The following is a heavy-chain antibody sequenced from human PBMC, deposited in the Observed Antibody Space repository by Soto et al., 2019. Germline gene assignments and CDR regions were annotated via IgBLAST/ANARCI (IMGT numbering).Heavy chain of an antibody. J-gene: IGHJ6*03. D-gene: IGHD3-16*01. CDR2: ITWHSGTI. Sequence: EVQLVESGGGLVQPGRSLRLACAASGFTFDQYTMHWVRQAPGKGLEWVSSITWHSGTIGYADSVKGRFTISRDNAKNSLYLQMNILRGEDTALYYCAKEMITFGDFNDYYRAVWGNGTTVTVSS. V-gene: IGHV3-9*01. CDR3: AKEMITFGDFNDYYRAV. CDR1: GFTFDQYT.